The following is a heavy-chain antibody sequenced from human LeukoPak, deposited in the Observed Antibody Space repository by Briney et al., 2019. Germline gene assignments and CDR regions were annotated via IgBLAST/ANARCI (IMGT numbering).Heavy chain of an antibody. CDR3: ARGRGYCSSTSCYYYYYGMDV. Sequence: SETLSLTCAVYGGSFSGYYWSWIRQPPGKGLEWIGEINHGGSTNYNPSLKSRVTISVDTSKNQFSLKLSSVTAADTAVYYCARGRGYCSSTSCYYYYYGMDVWGKGTTVTVSS. CDR2: INHGGST. J-gene: IGHJ6*04. D-gene: IGHD2-2*01. CDR1: GGSFSGYY. V-gene: IGHV4-34*01.